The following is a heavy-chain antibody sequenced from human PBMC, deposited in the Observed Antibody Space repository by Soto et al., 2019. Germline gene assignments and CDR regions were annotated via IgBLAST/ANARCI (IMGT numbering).Heavy chain of an antibody. J-gene: IGHJ5*02. CDR1: GGTFSSYA. V-gene: IGHV1-69*13. Sequence: ASVKVSCKASGGTFSSYAISWVRQAPGQGLEWMGGIIPIFGTANYAQKFQGRVTITADESTSTAYMELSSLRSEDTAVYYCARDFQIYDSSGSRPGWFDPWGQGTLVTVSS. CDR2: IIPIFGTA. CDR3: ARDFQIYDSSGSRPGWFDP. D-gene: IGHD3-22*01.